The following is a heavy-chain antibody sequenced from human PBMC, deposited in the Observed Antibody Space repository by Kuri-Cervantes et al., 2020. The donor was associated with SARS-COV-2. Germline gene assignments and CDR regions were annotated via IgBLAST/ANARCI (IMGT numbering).Heavy chain of an antibody. V-gene: IGHV3-33*01. CDR1: GFTFSSYG. Sequence: GGSLRLSCAASGFTFSSYGMHWVRQAPGKGLEWVAVIWYDGSNKYYADSVKGRFTISRDNAKNSLYLQMNSLRAEDTAVYYCARDEQWLVDYWGQGTLVTVSS. CDR3: ARDEQWLVDY. D-gene: IGHD6-19*01. J-gene: IGHJ4*02. CDR2: IWYDGSNK.